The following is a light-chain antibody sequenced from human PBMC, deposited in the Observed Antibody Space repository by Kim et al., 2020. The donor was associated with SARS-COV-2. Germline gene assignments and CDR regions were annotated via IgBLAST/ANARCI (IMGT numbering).Light chain of an antibody. CDR2: RDD. V-gene: IGLV3-9*01. CDR3: QGWTSTNAV. Sequence: SYELTQPLSVSVALGQTASITCGGNNIGTYNVHWYQLKPGQAPVMVIYRDDNRPSGIPERFSGSNSGHTATLTIRRAQSGDEADYYCQGWTSTNAVFGTG. CDR1: NIGTYN. J-gene: IGLJ1*01.